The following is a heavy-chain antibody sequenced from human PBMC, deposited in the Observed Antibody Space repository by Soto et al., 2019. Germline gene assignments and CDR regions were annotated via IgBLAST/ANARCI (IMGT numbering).Heavy chain of an antibody. J-gene: IGHJ5*02. CDR3: ARAVVVVSNWFDP. Sequence: QVQLQESGPGLVKPSQTLSLTCTVSGGSISSGGYYWSWIRQHPGKGLEWIGYIYYSGSTYYNPSLKSRVTISVDTSKNQFSLKLSAVTAADTAVYYCARAVVVVSNWFDPWGQGTLVTVSS. CDR2: IYYSGST. D-gene: IGHD2-15*01. CDR1: GGSISSGGYY. V-gene: IGHV4-31*03.